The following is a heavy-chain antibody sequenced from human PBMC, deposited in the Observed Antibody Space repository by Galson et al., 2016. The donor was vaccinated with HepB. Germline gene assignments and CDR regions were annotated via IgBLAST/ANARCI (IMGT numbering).Heavy chain of an antibody. J-gene: IGHJ4*02. D-gene: IGHD6-13*01. CDR2: TSWNGGSI. V-gene: IGHV3-9*01. CDR1: GFTFDDYA. Sequence: SLRLSCAASGFTFDDYAMHWVRQAPGKGLEWVSGTSWNGGSIGYADSVKGRFTISRDNDKNSLHLQMNILRAEDTALYYCARGRGSNWRDAFDIWGQGTLVTVSS. CDR3: ARGRGSNWRDAFDI.